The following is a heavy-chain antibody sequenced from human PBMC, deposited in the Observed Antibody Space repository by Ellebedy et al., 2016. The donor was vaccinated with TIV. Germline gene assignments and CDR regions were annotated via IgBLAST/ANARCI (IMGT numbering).Heavy chain of an antibody. V-gene: IGHV3-23*01. D-gene: IGHD2-8*02. J-gene: IGHJ4*02. CDR3: AKDRTPGEGYWVFDN. CDR1: GFTFSPYA. Sequence: PGGSLRLSCAASGFTFSPYAMAWVRQAPGKGLAWVSGIVGSGAQKYADSVQGRFTISRDNSKRTVDLQMNSLRDDDTAGYFCAKDRTPGEGYWVFDNWGQGTLVTVSS. CDR2: IVGSGAQ.